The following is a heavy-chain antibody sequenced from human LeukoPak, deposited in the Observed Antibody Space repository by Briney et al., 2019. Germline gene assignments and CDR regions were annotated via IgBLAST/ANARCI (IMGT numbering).Heavy chain of an antibody. V-gene: IGHV3-30*04. CDR1: GFTFSSYA. CDR2: ISYDGSNK. D-gene: IGHD5-12*01. CDR3: ARVGYSGYDPIDY. Sequence: GGSLRLSCAASGFTFSSYAMHWVRQAPGKGLEWVAVISYDGSNKYYADSVKGRFTISRDNSKNTLYLQMNSLRAEDTAVYYCARVGYSGYDPIDYWGQGTLVTVSS. J-gene: IGHJ4*02.